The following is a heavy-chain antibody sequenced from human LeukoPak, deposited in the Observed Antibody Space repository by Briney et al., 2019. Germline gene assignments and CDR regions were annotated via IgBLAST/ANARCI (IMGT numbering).Heavy chain of an antibody. CDR2: IYSGGST. CDR1: GFTVSSNY. D-gene: IGHD5-18*01. CDR3: ARDQWIQGMDV. V-gene: IGHV3-66*01. J-gene: IGHJ6*02. Sequence: GGSLRLSCAASGFTVSSNYMSWVRQAPGKGLEWVSVIYSGGSTYYADSVKGRFTISRDNSKNTLYLQMNSLRAEDTAVYYCARDQWIQGMDVWGQGTTVTVSS.